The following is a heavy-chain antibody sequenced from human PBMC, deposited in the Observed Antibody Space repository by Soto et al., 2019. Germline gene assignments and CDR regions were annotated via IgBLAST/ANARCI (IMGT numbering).Heavy chain of an antibody. J-gene: IGHJ6*02. V-gene: IGHV1-69*08. D-gene: IGHD6-13*01. Sequence: QVQLVQSGAEVKKPGSSVKVSCKASGGTFSSYTISWVRQAPGQGLEWMGRIIPILGIANYAQKFQGRVTITADKSTSTAYMELSSLRSEDTAVYYCARDRMLASSSWYSGGLVGAVGVWGQGTTVTVSS. CDR2: IIPILGIA. CDR3: ARDRMLASSSWYSGGLVGAVGV. CDR1: GGTFSSYT.